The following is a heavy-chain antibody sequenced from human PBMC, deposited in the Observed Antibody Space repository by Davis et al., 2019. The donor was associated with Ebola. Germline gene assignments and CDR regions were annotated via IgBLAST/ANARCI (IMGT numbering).Heavy chain of an antibody. J-gene: IGHJ4*02. CDR2: ISSSSSYI. CDR3: ARDPGYSSSWYYFDY. CDR1: GFTFSSYA. Sequence: LSLTCAASGFTFSSYAMSWVRQAPGKGLEWVSSISSSSSYIYYADSVKGRFTISRDNAKNSLYLQMNSLRAEDTAVYYCARDPGYSSSWYYFDYWGQGTLVTVSS. V-gene: IGHV3-21*01. D-gene: IGHD6-13*01.